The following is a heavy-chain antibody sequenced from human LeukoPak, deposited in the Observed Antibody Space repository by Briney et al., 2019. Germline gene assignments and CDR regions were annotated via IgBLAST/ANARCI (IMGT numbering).Heavy chain of an antibody. D-gene: IGHD6-25*01. CDR2: INSDGSST. V-gene: IGHV3-74*01. CDR3: ASRGHTSVD. Sequence: GGSLRLSCLTSGFTFSTNAMSWVRQTPGKGPVWVSRINSDGSSTSYAESVKGRFSISRDNAKNTLYLQMNSLRAEDTAVYYCASRGHTSVDWGRGTLVTVSS. J-gene: IGHJ4*02. CDR1: GFTFSTNA.